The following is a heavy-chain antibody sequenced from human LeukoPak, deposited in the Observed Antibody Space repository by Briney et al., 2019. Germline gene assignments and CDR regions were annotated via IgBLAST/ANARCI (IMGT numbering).Heavy chain of an antibody. CDR3: ARALPGYYDSCAYFDY. D-gene: IGHD3-22*01. CDR1: GGSISSYY. Sequence: ASETLSLTCTVPGGSISSYYWSWIRQPPGKGLEWIGYIYYSGSTNYNPSLKSRVTISVDTSKNQFSLKLSSVTAADTAVYYCARALPGYYDSCAYFDYWGQGTLVTVSS. J-gene: IGHJ4*02. CDR2: IYYSGST. V-gene: IGHV4-59*01.